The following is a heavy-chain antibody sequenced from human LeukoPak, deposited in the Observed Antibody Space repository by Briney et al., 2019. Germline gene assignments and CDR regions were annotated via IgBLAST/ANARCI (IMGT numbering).Heavy chain of an antibody. D-gene: IGHD3-22*01. CDR2: IKPDGSDE. Sequence: PGGSLRLSCVVSGFTFSSYWMSWVRQAPGKGLEWVANIKPDGSDEYYVDSVKGRFTISRDNAKNSLHLQMNSLRAEDTAVYYCARTSYDSSGYYLGDYWGQGNLVTVSS. V-gene: IGHV3-7*01. CDR1: GFTFSSYW. J-gene: IGHJ4*02. CDR3: ARTSYDSSGYYLGDY.